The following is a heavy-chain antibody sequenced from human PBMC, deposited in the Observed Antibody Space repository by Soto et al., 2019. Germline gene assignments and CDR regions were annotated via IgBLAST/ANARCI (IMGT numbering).Heavy chain of an antibody. CDR1: GGTFSSYT. J-gene: IGHJ2*01. CDR3: AQTYYYDSSGYPLRYFDL. Sequence: SVKVSCKASGGTFSSYTISWVRQAPGQGLEWMGRIIPILGIANYAQKFQGRVTITADKSTSTAYMELSSLRSEDTAVYYCAQTYYYDSSGYPLRYFDLWGRGTLVTVS. V-gene: IGHV1-69*02. D-gene: IGHD3-22*01. CDR2: IIPILGIA.